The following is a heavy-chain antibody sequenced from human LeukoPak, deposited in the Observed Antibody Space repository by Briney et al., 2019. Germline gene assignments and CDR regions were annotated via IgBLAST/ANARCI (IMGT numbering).Heavy chain of an antibody. D-gene: IGHD2-2*02. J-gene: IGHJ4*02. CDR3: ARAEYCSSTSCYRVRFDY. CDR1: GGTFSSYA. Sequence: SVKVSCKASGGTFSSYAISWVRQAPGQGLEWMGGIIPIFGTANYAQKFQGRVTITADKSTSTAYMELSSLRSEDTAVYYCARAEYCSSTSCYRVRFDYWGQGTPVTVSS. V-gene: IGHV1-69*06. CDR2: IIPIFGTA.